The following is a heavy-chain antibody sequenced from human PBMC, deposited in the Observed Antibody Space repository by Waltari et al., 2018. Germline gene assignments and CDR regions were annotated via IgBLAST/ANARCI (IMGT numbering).Heavy chain of an antibody. V-gene: IGHV4-4*02. CDR3: ARDRGRGLYLDS. CDR1: GDSMSGSDF. J-gene: IGHJ4*02. D-gene: IGHD2-15*01. CDR2: VHRTGRT. Sequence: QLQLHQSGPGLVKPSESLSLTCVVSGDSMSGSDFWSWVRQSPRKGLEWIGQVHRTGRTNYNPSLAGRVTGSIDTSNKQFSLTVSSPTAADTAIYYCARDRGRGLYLDSWGQGTLVTVSP.